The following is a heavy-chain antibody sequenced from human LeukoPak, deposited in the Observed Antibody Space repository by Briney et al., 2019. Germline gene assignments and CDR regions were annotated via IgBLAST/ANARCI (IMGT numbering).Heavy chain of an antibody. Sequence: PSETLSLTCTVSGGSIGSYYWSWIRQPPGKGLEWIGYIYDSGSTNYNPSLKSRVTISVDTSKNQFSLKLSSVTAADTALYYCACLTTADAFDIWGQGTMVTVSS. CDR3: ACLTTADAFDI. CDR1: GGSIGSYY. J-gene: IGHJ3*02. D-gene: IGHD3-22*01. CDR2: IYDSGST. V-gene: IGHV4-59*01.